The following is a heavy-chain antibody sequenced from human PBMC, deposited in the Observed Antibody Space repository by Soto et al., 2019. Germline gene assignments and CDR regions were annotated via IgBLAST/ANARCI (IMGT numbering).Heavy chain of an antibody. CDR2: VFYSGST. D-gene: IGHD3-10*01. Sequence: SETLSLTCTVSGGSISSYYWSWIRQPPGKGLEWIGHVFYSGSTEYNPSLKSRVTMSVDTSKNQFSLKLSSVTAADTAVYYCARDIMVLGPYYYYGMDVWGQGTTVTVSS. CDR1: GGSISSYY. J-gene: IGHJ6*02. CDR3: ARDIMVLGPYYYYGMDV. V-gene: IGHV4-59*12.